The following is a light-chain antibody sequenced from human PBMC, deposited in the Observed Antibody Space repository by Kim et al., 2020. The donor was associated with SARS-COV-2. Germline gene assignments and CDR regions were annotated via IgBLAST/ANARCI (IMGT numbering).Light chain of an antibody. V-gene: IGKV3-11*01. CDR1: KSISIY. J-gene: IGKJ5*01. CDR3: QQRSEWPIT. CDR2: EAS. Sequence: LLPGESATLSCRASKSISIYLAWYQQRPGQAPRLLIYEASNRATGVPARFGGSGSGTDFTLTISSLEPEDSAVYYCQQRSEWPITFGQGTRLEIK.